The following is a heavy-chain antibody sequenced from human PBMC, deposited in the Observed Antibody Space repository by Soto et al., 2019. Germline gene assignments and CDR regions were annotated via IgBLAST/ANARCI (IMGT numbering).Heavy chain of an antibody. Sequence: SETLSLTCAVYGGSFIGYYWSWIRQPPGKGLEWIGEINHSGSTNYNPSLKSRVTISVDTSKNQFSLKLSSVTAADTAVYYCASFDLRVAGLRYNYWGQGTLVTVSS. CDR2: INHSGST. CDR3: ASFDLRVAGLRYNY. CDR1: GGSFIGYY. D-gene: IGHD3-9*01. J-gene: IGHJ4*02. V-gene: IGHV4-34*01.